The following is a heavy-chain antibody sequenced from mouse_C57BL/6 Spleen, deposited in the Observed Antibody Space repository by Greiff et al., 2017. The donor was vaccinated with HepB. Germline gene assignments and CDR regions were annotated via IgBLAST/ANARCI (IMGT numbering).Heavy chain of an antibody. CDR2: ISYDGSN. Sequence: DVKLQESGPGLVKPSQSLSLTCSVTGYSITSGYYWNWIRQFPGNKLEWMGYISYDGSNNYNPSLKNRISITRDTSKNQFFLKLNSVTTEDTATYYCASVYYGNYVGYFDVWGTGTTVTVSS. J-gene: IGHJ1*03. D-gene: IGHD2-1*01. V-gene: IGHV3-6*01. CDR1: GYSITSGYY. CDR3: ASVYYGNYVGYFDV.